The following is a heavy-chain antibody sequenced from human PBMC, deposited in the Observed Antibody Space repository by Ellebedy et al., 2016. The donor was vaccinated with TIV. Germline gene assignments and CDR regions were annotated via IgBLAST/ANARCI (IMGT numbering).Heavy chain of an antibody. V-gene: IGHV4-39*01. CDR3: ARGGCVGAFFDF. CDR2: IYSSGSA. Sequence: MPSETLSLTCTVSGGSISSSHYCRGWLRQPPGKGLEWIGSIYSSGSAYYNPSLNSRVTISVDTSKNQFSLHLNSVTAADTAVYYCARGGCVGAFFDFWGQGTLITVSS. D-gene: IGHD1-26*01. J-gene: IGHJ4*02. CDR1: GGSISSSHYC.